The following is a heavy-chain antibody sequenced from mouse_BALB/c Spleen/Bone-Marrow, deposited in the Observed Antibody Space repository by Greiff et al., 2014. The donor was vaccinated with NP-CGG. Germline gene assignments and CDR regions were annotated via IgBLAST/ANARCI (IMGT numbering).Heavy chain of an antibody. Sequence: VQLKQSGPELMKPGASVKISCKASGYSFTSYYMHWVKQSHGKSLEWIGYIDPFNGGTSYNQEFKGKATLTVDKSSSTAYMHLSSLTSEDSAVYYCAPLSRYFDVWGAGTTVTVSS. CDR1: GYSFTSYY. D-gene: IGHD6-2*01. CDR3: APLSRYFDV. CDR2: IDPFNGGT. J-gene: IGHJ1*01. V-gene: IGHV1S135*01.